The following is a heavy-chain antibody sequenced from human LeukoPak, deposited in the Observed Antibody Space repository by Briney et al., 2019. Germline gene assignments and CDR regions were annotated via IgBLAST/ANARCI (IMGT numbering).Heavy chain of an antibody. CDR1: GFTFSSYA. CDR2: ISYDGSNK. V-gene: IGHV3-30*04. D-gene: IGHD6-19*01. CDR3: AREISSGWYFFWFDP. Sequence: PGGSLRLSCTASGFTFSSYATHWVRQAPGKGLEWVAVISYDGSNKYYADSVKGRFTISRDNSKNTLYLQMNSLRAEDTAVYYCAREISSGWYFFWFDPWGQGTLVTVSS. J-gene: IGHJ5*02.